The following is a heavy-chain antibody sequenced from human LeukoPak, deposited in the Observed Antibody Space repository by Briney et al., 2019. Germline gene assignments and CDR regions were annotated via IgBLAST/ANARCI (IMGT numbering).Heavy chain of an antibody. CDR2: ISYDGSNK. CDR3: AKDLSIVGDIVIDY. J-gene: IGHJ4*02. V-gene: IGHV3-30-3*01. Sequence: PGGSLRLSCAASGFTFSSYAMHWVRQAPGKGLEWVAVISYDGSNKYYADSVKGRFTISRDNSKNTLYLQMNSLRVEDTAVYYCAKDLSIVGDIVIDYWGQGTLVTISS. D-gene: IGHD1-26*01. CDR1: GFTFSSYA.